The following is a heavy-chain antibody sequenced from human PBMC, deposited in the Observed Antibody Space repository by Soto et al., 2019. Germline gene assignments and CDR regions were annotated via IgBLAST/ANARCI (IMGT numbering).Heavy chain of an antibody. Sequence: SETLSLTCTVSGGSITSGSFYWGWVRHSPGKGLERIGSIYYSGSVFYNPSLESRVTISADVSRDQFSLKLTSVTAADTAVYYCARHGTALTAVNWFVSWGHGTLVTVSS. CDR3: ARHGTALTAVNWFVS. CDR1: GGSITSGSFY. CDR2: IYYSGSV. V-gene: IGHV4-39*01. D-gene: IGHD2-21*02. J-gene: IGHJ5*01.